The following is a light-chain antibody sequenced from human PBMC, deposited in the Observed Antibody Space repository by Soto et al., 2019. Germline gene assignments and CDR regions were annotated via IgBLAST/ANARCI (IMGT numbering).Light chain of an antibody. CDR2: GAS. V-gene: IGKV3-20*01. CDR3: QQYGSSPRT. Sequence: EIVLTQSPGTLSLSPGERATLSCRASQSVSSSYLAWYQQKPGQAPRLLMYGASSRATGIPDRFSGSGSGTDFTLTISRLEPEDFAVYYCQQYGSSPRTFDQGTKVEI. CDR1: QSVSSSY. J-gene: IGKJ1*01.